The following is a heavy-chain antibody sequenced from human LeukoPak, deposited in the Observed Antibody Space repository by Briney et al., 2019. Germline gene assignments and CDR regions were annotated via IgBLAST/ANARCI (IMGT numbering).Heavy chain of an antibody. CDR3: AKDVPSVKIAVAGATSFDY. V-gene: IGHV3-33*06. J-gene: IGHJ4*02. D-gene: IGHD6-19*01. CDR1: GFTFSSYG. CDR2: IWYDGSNK. Sequence: GGSLRLSCAASGFTFSSYGMHWVRQAPGKGLEWVAVIWYDGSNKYYADSVKGRFTISRDNSKNTLYLQMNSLRAEDTAVYYCAKDVPSVKIAVAGATSFDYWGQGTLVTVSS.